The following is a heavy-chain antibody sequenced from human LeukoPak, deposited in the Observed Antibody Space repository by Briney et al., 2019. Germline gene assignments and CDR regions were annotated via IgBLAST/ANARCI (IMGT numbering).Heavy chain of an antibody. J-gene: IGHJ6*02. CDR3: ARDISRTMDV. D-gene: IGHD2/OR15-2a*01. CDR2: INTDGSTT. V-gene: IGHV3-74*01. CDR1: GFTFSSRW. Sequence: GGSLRLSCVASGFTFSSRWMHWVRQAPGRGLVWVSIINTDGSTTRYADFVEGRFTISRDNARNTLYLEMNSLRVEDTAVYFCARDISRTMDVWGQGTTVTV.